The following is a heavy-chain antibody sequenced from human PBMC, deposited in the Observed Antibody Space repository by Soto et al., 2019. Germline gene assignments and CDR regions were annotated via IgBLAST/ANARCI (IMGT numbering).Heavy chain of an antibody. V-gene: IGHV3-23*01. CDR3: AKVADYYDSSGYHYYFDY. J-gene: IGHJ4*02. Sequence: ALSLVRPAQLKGLDWVSAISCSGGSTYYADSVKGRFTISRDNSKNTLYLQMNSLRAEDTAVYYCAKVADYYDSSGYHYYFDYWGQGTLVNVSS. CDR2: ISCSGGST. D-gene: IGHD3-22*01. CDR1: A.